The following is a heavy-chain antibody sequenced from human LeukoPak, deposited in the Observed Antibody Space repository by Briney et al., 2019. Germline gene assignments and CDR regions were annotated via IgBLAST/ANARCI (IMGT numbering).Heavy chain of an antibody. V-gene: IGHV1-2*02. CDR2: INPNSGGT. Sequence: ASVKVSCKVSGYTLTELSMHWVRQAPGQGLEWMGWINPNSGGTNYAQKFQGRVTMTRDTSISTAYMELSRLRSDDTAVYYCARDHITIFGVVPRAYMDVWGKGTTVTVSS. D-gene: IGHD3-3*01. J-gene: IGHJ6*03. CDR3: ARDHITIFGVVPRAYMDV. CDR1: GYTLTELS.